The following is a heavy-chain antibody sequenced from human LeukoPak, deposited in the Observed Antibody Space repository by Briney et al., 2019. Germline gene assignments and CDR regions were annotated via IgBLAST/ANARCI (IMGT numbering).Heavy chain of an antibody. Sequence: ASVKVSCKASGYTFTGYYMHWVRQAPGQGLEWMGWINPNSGGTNYAQKFQGRVTMTRDTSISTAYMELSRLRSDDTAVYYCAREIDSSGRLLITGGGAFDIWGQGTMVTVSS. CDR2: INPNSGGT. D-gene: IGHD6-19*01. J-gene: IGHJ3*02. V-gene: IGHV1-2*02. CDR1: GYTFTGYY. CDR3: AREIDSSGRLLITGGGAFDI.